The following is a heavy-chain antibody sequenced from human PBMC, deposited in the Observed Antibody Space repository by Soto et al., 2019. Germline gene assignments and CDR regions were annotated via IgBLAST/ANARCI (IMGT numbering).Heavy chain of an antibody. D-gene: IGHD3-3*01. CDR2: ISSSSSYI. Sequence: GGSLRLSCAASGFTFSSYSMNWVRQAPGKGLEWVSSISSSSSYIYYADSVKGRFTISRDNAKNSLYLQMNSLRAEDTAVYYCARDGLPSHGEWLSSYYYYGMDVWGQGTTVTVS. V-gene: IGHV3-21*01. CDR3: ARDGLPSHGEWLSSYYYYGMDV. J-gene: IGHJ6*02. CDR1: GFTFSSYS.